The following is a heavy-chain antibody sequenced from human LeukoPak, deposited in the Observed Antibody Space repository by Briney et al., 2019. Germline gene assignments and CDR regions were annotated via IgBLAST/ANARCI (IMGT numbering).Heavy chain of an antibody. CDR3: ARAQTTRYYYMDV. J-gene: IGHJ6*03. D-gene: IGHD1-14*01. V-gene: IGHV4-59*01. Sequence: SETLSLTCTVSGGSISSYYWSWIRQPPGKGLEWIGYIYYSGSTNYNPSPKSRVTISVDTSKNQFSLKLGSVTAADTAVYYCARAQTTRYYYMDVWGKGTTVTVSS. CDR2: IYYSGST. CDR1: GGSISSYY.